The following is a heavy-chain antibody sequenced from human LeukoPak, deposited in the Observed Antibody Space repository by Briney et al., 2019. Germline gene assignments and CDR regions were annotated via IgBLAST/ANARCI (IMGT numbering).Heavy chain of an antibody. CDR2: IKEDGSEK. D-gene: IGHD4-23*01. Sequence: GGPLRLSCSPSGFTFSRHWMSCVRQAPGKGLEWVANIKEDGSEKFYVDSVKGRFTISRDNAKNSLDLQMNSLRAEDTAVYYCARVYGGTYWGQGTLVTVSS. V-gene: IGHV3-7*01. CDR3: ARVYGGTY. CDR1: GFTFSRHW. J-gene: IGHJ4*02.